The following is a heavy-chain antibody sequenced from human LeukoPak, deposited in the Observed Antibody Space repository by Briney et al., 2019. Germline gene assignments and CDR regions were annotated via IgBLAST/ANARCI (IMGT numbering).Heavy chain of an antibody. CDR2: ISSSGSTI. CDR1: GFTFSSYE. Sequence: GGSLRLSCAASGFTFSSYEMNWVRQAPGKGLEWVSYISSSGSTIYYADSVKGRFTISRDNAKNSLYLQMNSLRAEDTAVYYCARGPRGYSHGLGYYWGQGTLVTVSS. V-gene: IGHV3-48*03. CDR3: ARGPRGYSHGLGYY. J-gene: IGHJ4*02. D-gene: IGHD5-18*01.